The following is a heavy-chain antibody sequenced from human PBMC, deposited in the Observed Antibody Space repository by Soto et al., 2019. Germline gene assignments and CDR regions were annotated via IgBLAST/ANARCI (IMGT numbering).Heavy chain of an antibody. CDR3: ARGKSLGYCSSTSCEGSYGTDYGMGV. Sequence: ASVKVSCKASGYTFTGYYMHWVRQAPGQGLEWMGWINPNSGGTNYAQKFQGWVTMTRDTSISTAYMELSRLRSDDTAVYYCARGKSLGYCSSTSCEGSYGTDYGMGVWGQGTTVTVS. CDR2: INPNSGGT. D-gene: IGHD2-2*01. CDR1: GYTFTGYY. V-gene: IGHV1-2*04. J-gene: IGHJ6*02.